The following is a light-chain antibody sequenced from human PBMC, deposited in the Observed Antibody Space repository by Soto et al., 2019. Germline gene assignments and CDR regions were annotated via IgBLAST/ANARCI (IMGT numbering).Light chain of an antibody. CDR2: CAS. J-gene: IGKJ4*01. CDR1: QTISSS. CDR3: QQTYRLPPT. Sequence: DIQMTQSPSSLSASVGDRVTITCRASQTISSSLNWYQKRPGTPPTLLLRCASSLQRGVPSRYSGSGSGTDFTLNIDSLQPEDFATYYCQQTYRLPPTFGEGTKVDIK. V-gene: IGKV1-39*01.